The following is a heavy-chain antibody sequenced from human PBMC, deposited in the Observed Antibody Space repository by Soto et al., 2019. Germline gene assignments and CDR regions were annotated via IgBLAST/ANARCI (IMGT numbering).Heavy chain of an antibody. D-gene: IGHD3-3*01. V-gene: IGHV3-21*01. Sequence: GGSLRLSCAASGFTFSSYSMNWVRQAPGKGLEWVSSSSSSSSYIYYADSVKGRFTISRDNAKNSLYLQMNSLRAEDTAVYYCARQLAYDFPWPALSRPLDYWGQGTLVTVSS. CDR2: SSSSSSYI. J-gene: IGHJ4*02. CDR1: GFTFSSYS. CDR3: ARQLAYDFPWPALSRPLDY.